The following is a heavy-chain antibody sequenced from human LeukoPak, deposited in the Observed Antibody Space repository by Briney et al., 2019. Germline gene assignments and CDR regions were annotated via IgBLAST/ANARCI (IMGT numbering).Heavy chain of an antibody. Sequence: GGSLRLSCAASGFTFSSYSMNWVRQAPGKGLEWVSSISSSSSYIYYADSVKGRFTISRDNAKNSLYLQMNSLGAEDTAVYYCARAGAVYEDYWGQGTLVTVSS. D-gene: IGHD5/OR15-5a*01. CDR2: ISSSSSYI. CDR1: GFTFSSYS. J-gene: IGHJ4*02. CDR3: ARAGAVYEDY. V-gene: IGHV3-21*01.